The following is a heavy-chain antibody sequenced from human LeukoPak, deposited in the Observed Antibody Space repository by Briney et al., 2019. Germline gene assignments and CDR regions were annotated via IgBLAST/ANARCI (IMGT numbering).Heavy chain of an antibody. CDR1: GYTLTHYY. V-gene: IGHV1-2*02. D-gene: IGHD4-11*01. Sequence: APVKGSCETSGYTLTHYYIYWGRQALRQELEWIGWINPNSGETNSAQKFQGRVTMTGDTSISTAYMELRRVTSDDTAVYYCARDRDYSNTERGFDYWGQGTLVTVSS. J-gene: IGHJ4*02. CDR2: INPNSGET. CDR3: ARDRDYSNTERGFDY.